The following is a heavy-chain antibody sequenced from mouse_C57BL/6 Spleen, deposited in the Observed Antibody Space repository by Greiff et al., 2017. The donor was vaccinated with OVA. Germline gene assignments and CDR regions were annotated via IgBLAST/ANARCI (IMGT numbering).Heavy chain of an antibody. CDR2: IYPGSGNT. V-gene: IGHV1-76*01. CDR1: GYTFTDYY. Sequence: VNVVESGAELVRPGASVKLSCKASGYTFTDYYINWVKQRPGQGLEWIARIYPGSGNTYYNEKFKGKATLTAEKSSSTAYMQLSSLTSEDSAVYFCARGYSNYDYFDYWGQGTTLTVSS. J-gene: IGHJ2*01. D-gene: IGHD2-5*01. CDR3: ARGYSNYDYFDY.